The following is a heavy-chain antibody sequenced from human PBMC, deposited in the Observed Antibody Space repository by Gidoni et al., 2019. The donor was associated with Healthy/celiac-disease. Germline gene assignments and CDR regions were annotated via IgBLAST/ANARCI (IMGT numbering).Heavy chain of an antibody. CDR3: ARESRWIQLWFHYGMDV. CDR2: IYYSGST. J-gene: IGHJ6*02. V-gene: IGHV4-39*07. Sequence: QLQLQESGPGLVKPSETLSLTCTVSGGSISSSSYYWGWIRQPPGKGLEWIGSIYYSGSTYYNPSLKSRVTISVDTSKNQFSLKLSSVTAADTAVYYCARESRWIQLWFHYGMDVWGQGTTVTVSS. CDR1: GGSISSSSYY. D-gene: IGHD5-18*01.